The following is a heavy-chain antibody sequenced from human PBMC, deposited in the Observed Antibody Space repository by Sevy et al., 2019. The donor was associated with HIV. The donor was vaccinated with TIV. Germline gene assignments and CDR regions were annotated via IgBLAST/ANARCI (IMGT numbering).Heavy chain of an antibody. J-gene: IGHJ4*02. D-gene: IGHD4-17*01. CDR2: ISNSGTTI. V-gene: IGHV3-48*03. CDR1: GFTFSSYE. Sequence: GGSLRLSCAASGFTFSSYEMNWVRQAPGKGLEWVSYISNSGTTISYSDSVKGRFTISRDNARNSLYLQMTSLRAEDTAVDYWARDLPPSATTVAHFDCWGQGTLVTVSS. CDR3: ARDLPPSATTVAHFDC.